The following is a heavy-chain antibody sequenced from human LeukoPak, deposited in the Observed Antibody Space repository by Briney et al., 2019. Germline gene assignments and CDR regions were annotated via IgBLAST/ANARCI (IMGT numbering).Heavy chain of an antibody. CDR1: GYTFTSYA. J-gene: IGHJ4*02. D-gene: IGHD5-18*01. CDR2: INTNTGNP. CDR3: ARGVPEYSYGPSFDY. V-gene: IGHV7-4-1*02. Sequence: PGGSLRLSCAASGYTFTSYAMNWVRQAPGQGLEWMGWINTNTGNPTYAQGFTGRFVFSLDTSVSTAYLQISSLKAEDTAVYYCARGVPEYSYGPSFDYWGQGTLVTVSS.